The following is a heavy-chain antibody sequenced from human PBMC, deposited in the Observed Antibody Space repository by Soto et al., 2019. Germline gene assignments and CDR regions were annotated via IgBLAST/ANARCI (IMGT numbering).Heavy chain of an antibody. CDR2: IYYSVST. J-gene: IGHJ6*02. CDR3: ARRGVPAANYYYYGMDV. V-gene: IGHV4-39*01. Sequence: SETLSLTCTVSAGSISSSSYYWGWIRQPPGKGRGWIGRIYYSVSTYYNPSLKSRVTISVDTSKNQFSLKLSSVTAADTAVYYCARRGVPAANYYYYGMDVWGQGTTVTVSS. CDR1: AGSISSSSYY. D-gene: IGHD2-2*01.